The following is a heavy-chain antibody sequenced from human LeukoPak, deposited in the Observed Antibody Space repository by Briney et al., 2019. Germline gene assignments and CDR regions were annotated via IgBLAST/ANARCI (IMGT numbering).Heavy chain of an antibody. Sequence: SETLSLTCTVSGGSISSSSYYWGWIRQPPGKGLEWIGSIYYSGSTYYNPSLKSRVTISVDTSKNQFSLKLSSVTAADTAVYYCARVLGGDYFDYWGQGTLVTVSS. CDR3: ARVLGGDYFDY. D-gene: IGHD3-10*01. CDR2: IYYSGST. CDR1: GGSISSSSYY. J-gene: IGHJ4*02. V-gene: IGHV4-39*01.